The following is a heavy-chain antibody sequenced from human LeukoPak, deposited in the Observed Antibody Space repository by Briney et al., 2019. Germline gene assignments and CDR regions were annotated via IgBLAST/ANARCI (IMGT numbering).Heavy chain of an antibody. D-gene: IGHD2-21*01. CDR1: GDSISSGDYY. CDR2: MYASGST. J-gene: IGHJ4*02. CDR3: ARGSLFGGDRSDY. V-gene: IGHV4-61*02. Sequence: SQTLSLTCTVSGDSISSGDYYWSWIRQPAGKGLESIGLMYASGSTNYNPSLKSRVTMSLDTSKNQFSLKMTSVTAADTAVYYCARGSLFGGDRSDYWGQGTLVTVSS.